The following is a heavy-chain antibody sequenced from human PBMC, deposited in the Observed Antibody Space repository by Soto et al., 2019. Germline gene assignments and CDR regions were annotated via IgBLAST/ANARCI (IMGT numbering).Heavy chain of an antibody. CDR2: IIPIFGTA. V-gene: IGHV1-69*13. CDR1: GGTFSSYA. J-gene: IGHJ4*02. CDR3: AYHFHRGWEPRHLAY. D-gene: IGHD1-26*01. Sequence: ASVKVSCKASGGTFSSYAISWVRQAPGQGLEWVGGIIPIFGTANYAQKFQGRVTITADESTSTAYMELSSLRSEDTAVYYCAYHFHRGWEPRHLAYWGQGTLVTVSS.